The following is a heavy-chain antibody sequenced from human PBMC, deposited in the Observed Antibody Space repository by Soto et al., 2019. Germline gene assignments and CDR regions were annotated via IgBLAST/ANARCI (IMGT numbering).Heavy chain of an antibody. J-gene: IGHJ5*01. Sequence: QITLKESGPTLVNPTQTLTLTCTFSGFSLSTSGAAVGWIRQPPGKALEWLALVYWDVDKPYSPSIKNTVTITTDTTKNQVVLTLTNADPVDTATYYCAHRQLVNFFGLVTQTDVWFDSWGQGTLVTVPS. CDR2: VYWDVDK. CDR1: GFSLSTSGAA. V-gene: IGHV2-5*02. D-gene: IGHD3-3*01. CDR3: AHRQLVNFFGLVTQTDVWFDS.